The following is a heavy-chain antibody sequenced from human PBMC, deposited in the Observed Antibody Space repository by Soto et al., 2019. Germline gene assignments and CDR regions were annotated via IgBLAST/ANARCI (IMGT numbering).Heavy chain of an antibody. J-gene: IGHJ5*02. CDR3: ARGTSGQLGNWFDP. V-gene: IGHV3-74*01. CDR1: GFTFSWYW. Sequence: EGQLVESGGGLVQPGGSLRLSCAASGFTFSWYWMHWVRQVPGKGLVWVSRISSDGSSTDYADSVKGRFTISRDNAKNTLFLQMNNLRAEDTAVYYCARGTSGQLGNWFDPWGQGTLVTVSS. CDR2: ISSDGSST. D-gene: IGHD6-13*01.